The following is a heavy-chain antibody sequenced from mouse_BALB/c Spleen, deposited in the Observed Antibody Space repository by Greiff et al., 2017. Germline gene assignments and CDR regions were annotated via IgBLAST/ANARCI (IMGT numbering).Heavy chain of an antibody. J-gene: IGHJ2*01. V-gene: IGHV5-6-4*01. D-gene: IGHD1-1*01. CDR1: GFTFSSYA. CDR3: ARDANYYGSSSYYFDY. CDR2: ISSGGSYT. Sequence: EVQLVESGGGLVKPGGSLKLSCAASGFTFSSYAMSWVRQTPEKRLEWVATISSGGSYTYYPDSVKGRFTISRDNAKNNLYLQMSSLKSEDTAMYYCARDANYYGSSSYYFDYWGQGTTLTVSS.